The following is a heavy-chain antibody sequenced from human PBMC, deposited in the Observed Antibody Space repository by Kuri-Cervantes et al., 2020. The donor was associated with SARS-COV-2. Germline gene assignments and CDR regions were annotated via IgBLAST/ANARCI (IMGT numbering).Heavy chain of an antibody. V-gene: IGHV4-4*02. CDR2: IHRTGTT. CDR1: GGSISSSNW. D-gene: IGHD3-10*01. CDR3: AFNYGTGSYFY. J-gene: IGHJ4*02. Sequence: SETLSLTCAVSGGSISSSNWWSWVRQPPGKVLEWIGEIHRTGTTNYNPPLESRVTISVDRSKNQFSLTLRSVTAADTAVYYCAFNYGTGSYFYWGQGTLVTVSS.